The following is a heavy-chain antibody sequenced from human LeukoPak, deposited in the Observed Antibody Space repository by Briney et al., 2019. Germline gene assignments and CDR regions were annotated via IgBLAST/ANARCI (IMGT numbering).Heavy chain of an antibody. J-gene: IGHJ4*02. CDR1: GFTFSSYA. CDR2: ISGSGGST. D-gene: IGHD4-11*01. V-gene: IGHV3-23*01. Sequence: GGSLRLSCAASGFTFSSYAMSWVRQAPGKGLEWVSAISGSGGSTYYADSVKGRFTISRDNSKNTLYLQMNSLRAEDTAVYYCAKAPVEGYSNYADYWGQGTLVTVSS. CDR3: AKAPVEGYSNYADY.